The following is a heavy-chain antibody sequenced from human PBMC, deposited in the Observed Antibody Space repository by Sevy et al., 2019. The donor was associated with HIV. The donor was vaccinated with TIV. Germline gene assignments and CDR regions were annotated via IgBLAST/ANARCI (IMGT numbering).Heavy chain of an antibody. CDR1: GFTFRKYS. CDR2: LSFGCGEI. D-gene: IGHD2-8*01. Sequence: GGSLRLSCAASGFTFRKYSMSWVRQPPGKGLEWVSTLSFGCGEINYADSVKGRFTISRDNSKSSVYLQMNNLRPEDTAVYYCAREGCTKPHHYWGQGTLVTVSS. J-gene: IGHJ4*02. CDR3: AREGCTKPHHY. V-gene: IGHV3-23*01.